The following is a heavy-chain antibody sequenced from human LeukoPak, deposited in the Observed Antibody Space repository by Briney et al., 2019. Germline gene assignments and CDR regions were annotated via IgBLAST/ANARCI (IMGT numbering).Heavy chain of an antibody. CDR2: INPNSGGT. CDR1: GYTFTGYY. Sequence: ASVKVSCKASGYTFTGYYMHWVRQAPGQGLEWMGWINPNSGGTNYAQKFQGRVTMTRDTCISTAYMELSRLRSDDTAVYYCARDLTRVLGGDYWGQGTLVTVSS. J-gene: IGHJ4*02. D-gene: IGHD3-10*01. V-gene: IGHV1-2*02. CDR3: ARDLTRVLGGDY.